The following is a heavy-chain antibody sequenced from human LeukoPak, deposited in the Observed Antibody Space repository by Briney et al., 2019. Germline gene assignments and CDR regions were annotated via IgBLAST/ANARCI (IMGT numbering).Heavy chain of an antibody. CDR3: ASPHDYGDYEVAFDI. CDR1: GGTFSSYA. D-gene: IGHD4-17*01. J-gene: IGHJ3*02. V-gene: IGHV1-69*04. CDR2: IIPILGIA. Sequence: ASVKVSCKASGGTFSSYAISWVRQAPGQGLEWMGRIIPILGIANCAQKFQGRVTVIADKSTSTAYMELSSLRSDDTAVYYCASPHDYGDYEVAFDIWGQGTMVTVSS.